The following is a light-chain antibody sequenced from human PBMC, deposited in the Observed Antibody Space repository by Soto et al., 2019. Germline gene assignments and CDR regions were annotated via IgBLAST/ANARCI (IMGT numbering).Light chain of an antibody. CDR3: SSYTSGSPLYV. V-gene: IGLV2-14*01. CDR1: SSDFGGYNY. Sequence: QSALTQPASVSGSPGQSITISCTGTSSDFGGYNYVSWYQQHPGKAPKLMFYDVSNRPSGVSNRFSGTKSGNTASLTIFGLQAEDEADYCCSSYTSGSPLYVFGTGTKGTVL. CDR2: DVS. J-gene: IGLJ1*01.